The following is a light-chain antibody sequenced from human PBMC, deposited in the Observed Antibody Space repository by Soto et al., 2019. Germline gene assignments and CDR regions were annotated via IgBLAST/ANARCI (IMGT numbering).Light chain of an antibody. CDR2: DVS. CDR1: NSDDRSYNF. V-gene: IGLV2-14*01. J-gene: IGLJ1*01. CDR3: SSYTSINTHV. Sequence: QSALTQPASVSGSPGQSITISCTGTNSDDRSYNFVSWYQKHPGKVPYLIISDVSNRPSGVSFRFSGSKSGNTASLTISGLQAEDEADYYCSSYTSINTHVFGTGTKVTVL.